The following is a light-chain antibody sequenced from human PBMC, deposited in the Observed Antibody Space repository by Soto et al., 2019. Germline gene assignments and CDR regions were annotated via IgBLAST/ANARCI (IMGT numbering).Light chain of an antibody. CDR1: SSNIGACYD. Sequence: QSVLTQPPSVSGAPGQRVTISCTGSSSNIGACYDVHWYQQHPGTAPKLLIYDNSNRPSGVPDRFSGAKSGTSASLAITGLQAEDEADYYCHSFDSTLIGVVFGGGTKLTVL. J-gene: IGLJ2*01. CDR2: DNS. V-gene: IGLV1-40*01. CDR3: HSFDSTLIGVV.